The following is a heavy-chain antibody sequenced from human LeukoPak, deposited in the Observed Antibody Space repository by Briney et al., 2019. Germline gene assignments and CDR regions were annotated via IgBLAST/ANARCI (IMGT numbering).Heavy chain of an antibody. D-gene: IGHD6-13*01. CDR2: ISTYTDNT. V-gene: IGHV1-18*01. J-gene: IGHJ4*02. CDR3: ARGYSSSWDFHY. Sequence: ASVKVSCKASDYSFSYYGISWVRQAPGQGLEWMGWISTYTDNTNYAQNFQGRVTMTTDTSTNTAYMELRSLRSDDTAVYYCARGYSSSWDFHYWGQGTLVTVSS. CDR1: DYSFSYYG.